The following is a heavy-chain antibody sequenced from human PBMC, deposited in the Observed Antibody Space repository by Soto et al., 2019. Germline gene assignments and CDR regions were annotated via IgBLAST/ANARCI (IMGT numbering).Heavy chain of an antibody. Sequence: VAPVKVSCKASGYTFTNFSMHSVRQAHEQRLEWMGWINAGNGNTRYSQKFQGRVAITRDTSASTAYMELSSLRSEDTAVYYCARDKPDCSGGRCYHLDFWGQGALVTVSS. CDR1: GYTFTNFS. CDR3: ARDKPDCSGGRCYHLDF. D-gene: IGHD2-15*01. J-gene: IGHJ4*02. V-gene: IGHV1-3*01. CDR2: INAGNGNT.